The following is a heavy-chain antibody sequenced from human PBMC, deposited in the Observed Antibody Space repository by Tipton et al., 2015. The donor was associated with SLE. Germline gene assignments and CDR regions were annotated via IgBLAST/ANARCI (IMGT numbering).Heavy chain of an antibody. J-gene: IGHJ3*02. Sequence: TLSLTCTISGGSISSGGYYWSWIRQHPGKCLEWIGYIYYSGSTYYNPSLKSRVTISVDTSKNQFSLKLSSVTAADTAVYYCARGLGVVVAVAFDIWGQGTRVTVSS. V-gene: IGHV4-31*03. CDR3: ARGLGVVVAVAFDI. D-gene: IGHD2-15*01. CDR1: GGSISSGGYY. CDR2: IYYSGST.